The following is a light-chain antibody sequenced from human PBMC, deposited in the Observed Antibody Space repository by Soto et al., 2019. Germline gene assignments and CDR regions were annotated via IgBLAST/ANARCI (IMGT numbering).Light chain of an antibody. CDR3: SSYTSSSTVV. CDR1: SSDVGGYNY. CDR2: EVS. Sequence: QSVLTQPASVSGSPGQSITISCTGTSSDVGGYNYVSWYQQHPGKAPKLMIYEVSHRPSGVSNRFSGSKSGNTASLTISGLQAEDDADYYCSSYTSSSTVVFGGGTKL. V-gene: IGLV2-14*01. J-gene: IGLJ2*01.